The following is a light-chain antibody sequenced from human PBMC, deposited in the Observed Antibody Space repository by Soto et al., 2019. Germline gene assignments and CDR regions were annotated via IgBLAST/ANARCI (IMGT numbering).Light chain of an antibody. J-gene: IGLJ1*01. CDR2: DVS. V-gene: IGLV2-11*01. Sequence: SVLTQPRSVSGSPGQSVTISCTGTSSDVGAYNYVSWYQQHPGKAPKVMIYDVSKRPSGVPDRFSGSKSGNTASLTISGLQADDEADYYCCSYAGTYTFVFGSGTKVTVL. CDR3: CSYAGTYTFV. CDR1: SSDVGAYNY.